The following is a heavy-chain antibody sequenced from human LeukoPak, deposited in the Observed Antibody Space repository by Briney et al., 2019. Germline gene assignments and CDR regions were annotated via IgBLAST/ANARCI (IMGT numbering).Heavy chain of an antibody. CDR3: ARYYYYDLDY. D-gene: IGHD3-22*01. CDR1: GFTFSSYG. V-gene: IGHV3-20*04. J-gene: IGHJ4*02. CDR2: INWNGGST. Sequence: GGSLRLSCAASGFTFSSYGMSWVRQAPGKGLEWVSGINWNGGSTGYADSVKGRFTISRDNAKNSLYLQMNSLRAEDTALYYCARYYYYDLDYWGQGTLVTVSS.